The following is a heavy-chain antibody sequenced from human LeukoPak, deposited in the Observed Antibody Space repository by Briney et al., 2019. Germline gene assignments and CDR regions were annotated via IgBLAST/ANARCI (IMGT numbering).Heavy chain of an antibody. CDR3: ARGPKYSSSYQFDY. J-gene: IGHJ4*02. D-gene: IGHD6-13*01. Sequence: ASVKVSCKASGYTFTSYDINWVRQATGQGLEWMGWMNPNSGNTGYAQKFQGRVTITRNTSISTAYMELSSLRSEDTAVYYCARGPKYSSSYQFDYWGQGTLVTVSS. CDR2: MNPNSGNT. V-gene: IGHV1-8*01. CDR1: GYTFTSYD.